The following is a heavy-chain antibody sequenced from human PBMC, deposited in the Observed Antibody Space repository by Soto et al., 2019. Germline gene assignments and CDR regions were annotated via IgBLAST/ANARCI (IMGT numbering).Heavy chain of an antibody. V-gene: IGHV3-64D*08. D-gene: IGHD3-3*01. CDR2: INHNGVSR. Sequence: GGSLRLSCSASGFTFGSYAFHWVRQAPGKGLEYVSAINHNGVSRYYADSVKGRFTISRDDSKNTLYLQMSRLRDEDTAVYYCARGCIKEILRFSEWREYYYYYMDGWGKGTTVTVAS. J-gene: IGHJ6*03. CDR1: GFTFGSYA. CDR3: ARGCIKEILRFSEWREYYYYYMDG.